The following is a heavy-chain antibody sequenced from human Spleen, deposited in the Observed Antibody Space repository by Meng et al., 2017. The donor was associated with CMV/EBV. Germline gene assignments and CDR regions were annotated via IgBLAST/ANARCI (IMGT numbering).Heavy chain of an antibody. D-gene: IGHD3-3*01. CDR3: ARDFRPFWSSYYDWFDP. Sequence: SETLSLTCTVSGGSITTEDYYWSWIRQHPGEGLEWIGYIYSHGTTFHNPSLKSRVTISIDTSKNQFSLKLSSVIAADTAVYYCARDFRPFWSSYYDWFDPWGQGTLVTVSS. V-gene: IGHV4-30-4*08. CDR2: IYSHGTT. J-gene: IGHJ5*02. CDR1: GGSITTEDYY.